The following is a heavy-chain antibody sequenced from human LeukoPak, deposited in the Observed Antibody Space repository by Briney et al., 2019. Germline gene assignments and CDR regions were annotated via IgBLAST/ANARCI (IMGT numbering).Heavy chain of an antibody. J-gene: IGHJ4*02. CDR2: INPNSGGT. CDR3: ARDSVAYCGGDCYSGFDY. CDR1: GYTFTGYY. Sequence: ASVKVSCKASGYTFTGYYMHWVRQAPGQGLEWMGWINPNSGGTNYAQRFQGRVTMTRDTSISTAYMELSRLRSDDTAVYYCARDSVAYCGGDCYSGFDYWGQGTLVTVSS. V-gene: IGHV1-2*02. D-gene: IGHD2-21*02.